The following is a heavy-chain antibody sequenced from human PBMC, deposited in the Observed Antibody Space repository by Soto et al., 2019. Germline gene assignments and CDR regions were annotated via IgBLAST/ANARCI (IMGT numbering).Heavy chain of an antibody. CDR3: ARDLVTMVRGVIIKYYCMDV. J-gene: IGHJ6*02. CDR1: GYTFTSYY. Sequence: ASVKVSCKASGYTFTSYYMHWVRQAPGQGLEWMGIINPSGGSTSYAQKFQGRVTMTRDTSTSTVYMELSSLRSEDTAVYYCARDLVTMVRGVIIKYYCMDVWGQGTTVTVSS. V-gene: IGHV1-46*01. D-gene: IGHD3-10*01. CDR2: INPSGGST.